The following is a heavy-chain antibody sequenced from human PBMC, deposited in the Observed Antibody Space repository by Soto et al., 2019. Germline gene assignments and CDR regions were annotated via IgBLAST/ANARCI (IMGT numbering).Heavy chain of an antibody. Sequence: ASVKVSCKASGYTFTSYYMHWVRQAPGQGLEWMGIINPSGGSTSYAQKFQGRVTMTRDTSTSTVYMELSSLRSKDTAVYYCARDRVRVAAAGFLDYWGQGTLVTVSS. CDR1: GYTFTSYY. CDR3: ARDRVRVAAAGFLDY. CDR2: INPSGGST. V-gene: IGHV1-46*03. J-gene: IGHJ4*02. D-gene: IGHD6-13*01.